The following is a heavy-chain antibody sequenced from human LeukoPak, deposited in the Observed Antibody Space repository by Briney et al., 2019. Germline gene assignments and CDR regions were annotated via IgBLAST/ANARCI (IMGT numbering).Heavy chain of an antibody. CDR2: IIPIFGTA. V-gene: IGHV1-69*13. Sequence: SVKVSCKASGGTFSSYAISWVRQAPGQGLEWMGGIIPIFGTANYAQKFQGRVTITADESTSTAYMELSSLRSEDTAVHYCASYGDYVAFDIWGQGTMVTVSS. CDR1: GGTFSSYA. D-gene: IGHD4-17*01. J-gene: IGHJ3*02. CDR3: ASYGDYVAFDI.